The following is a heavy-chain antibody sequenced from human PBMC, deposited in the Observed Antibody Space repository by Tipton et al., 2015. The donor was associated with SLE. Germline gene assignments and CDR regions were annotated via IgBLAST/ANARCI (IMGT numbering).Heavy chain of an antibody. CDR1: GPSINNAYY. Sequence: TLSLTCAVSGPSINNAYYWGWIRQPPGKGLEWIGNFYHSGITYYNPSLKTRVTISIDTSKNQFSLRLTSVTAADTALHYCTRGNVISWFGPWGRGTLVTVSS. J-gene: IGHJ5*02. V-gene: IGHV4-38-2*01. CDR3: TRGNVISWFGP. CDR2: FYHSGIT. D-gene: IGHD4-23*01.